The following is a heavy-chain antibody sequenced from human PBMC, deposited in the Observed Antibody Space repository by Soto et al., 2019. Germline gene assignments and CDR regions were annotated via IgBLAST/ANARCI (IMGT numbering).Heavy chain of an antibody. CDR1: VYSLTSYL. CDR2: IYPGDSDT. V-gene: IGHV5-51*01. Sequence: XESLKISXQGSVYSLTSYLLGWVRQMPGKGLEWMGIIYPGDSDTRYSPSFQGQVTISADKSISTAYLQWSSLKASDTAMYYCARTYSNYDYYYYGMDVWGQGTTVTVSS. CDR3: ARTYSNYDYYYYGMDV. D-gene: IGHD4-4*01. J-gene: IGHJ6*02.